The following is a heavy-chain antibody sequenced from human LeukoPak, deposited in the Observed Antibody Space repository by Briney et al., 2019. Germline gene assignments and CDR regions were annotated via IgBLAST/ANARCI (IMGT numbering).Heavy chain of an antibody. J-gene: IGHJ4*02. CDR2: INSDGSST. Sequence: GGSLRLSCAASGFTFSSYAMSWVRQAPGKGLVWVSRINSDGSSTSYADSVKGRFTISRDNAKNTLYLQMNSLRAEDTAVYYCVLLWFGESLWGQGTLVTVSS. CDR1: GFTFSSYA. CDR3: VLLWFGESL. D-gene: IGHD3-10*01. V-gene: IGHV3-74*01.